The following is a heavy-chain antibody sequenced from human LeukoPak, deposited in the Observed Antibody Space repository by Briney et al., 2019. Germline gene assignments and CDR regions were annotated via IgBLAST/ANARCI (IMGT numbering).Heavy chain of an antibody. CDR3: ARYFSGSTNRWYIDT. J-gene: IGHJ5*02. CDR2: IYSSGST. Sequence: SETLSLTCTVSGGSISTYYWSWIRLPPGKGLEWIGYIYSSGSTNYNPSLKSRVTISVDTSKNQFSLKLSSVTAADTAVYYCARYFSGSTNRWYIDTRGQGTLGTVSS. V-gene: IGHV4-59*08. D-gene: IGHD6-13*01. CDR1: GGSISTYY.